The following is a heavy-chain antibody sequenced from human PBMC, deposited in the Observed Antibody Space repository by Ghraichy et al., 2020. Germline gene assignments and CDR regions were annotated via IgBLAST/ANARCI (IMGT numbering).Heavy chain of an antibody. CDR2: IFSDGST. J-gene: IGHJ5*02. V-gene: IGHV4-4*07. Sequence: SETLSLTCTVSGDSISGDYWSWIRQPAGRGLDWIGRIFSDGSTLYNTSLKSRLTMSVDTSKNQFSLNLNSVTAADTAVYYCARVSSAVGGNWFDTWGRGTLVTVSS. CDR3: ARVSSAVGGNWFDT. CDR1: GDSISGDY. D-gene: IGHD3-16*01.